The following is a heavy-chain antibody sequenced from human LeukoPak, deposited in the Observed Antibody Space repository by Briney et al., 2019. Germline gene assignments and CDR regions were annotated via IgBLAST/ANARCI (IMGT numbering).Heavy chain of an antibody. CDR2: INPSGGST. J-gene: IGHJ6*03. V-gene: IGHV1-46*01. CDR3: ARDLRYMDV. Sequence: ASVKVSCKASGYTFSSYYMHWVRQAPGEGLEWMGIINPSGGSTSYAQKFKGRVTMTRDMSTSTVHMELSSLRSDDTAVYYCARDLRYMDVWGKGTTVTVSS. CDR1: GYTFSSYY.